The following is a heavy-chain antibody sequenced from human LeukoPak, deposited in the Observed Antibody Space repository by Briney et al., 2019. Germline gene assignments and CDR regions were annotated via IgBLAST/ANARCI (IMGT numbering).Heavy chain of an antibody. J-gene: IGHJ6*03. CDR2: VHTSGSA. V-gene: IGHV4-4*07. CDR3: AREAYYYYYMDV. CDR1: VDLISSYY. Sequence: SDTLSLLCSVSVDLISSYYWMWLRHPAGRARECIGSVHTSGSANYSPTLKSRVTMSVDTSNNKFSLKLSSVTAADTAVYYCAREAYYYYYMDVWGKGTTVTVSS.